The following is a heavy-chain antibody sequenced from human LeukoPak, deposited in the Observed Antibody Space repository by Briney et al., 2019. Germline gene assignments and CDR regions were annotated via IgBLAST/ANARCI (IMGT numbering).Heavy chain of an antibody. D-gene: IGHD3-9*01. CDR1: GYTFTSYD. CDR2: MNPNSGNT. V-gene: IGHV1-8*01. J-gene: IGHJ4*02. CDR3: ARATGKDILTGRKLDC. Sequence: ASVKVSCTASGYTFTSYDINWVRQAPGQGLEWMGWMNPNSGNTGYAQKFQGRVTMTRNTSISTAYMELSSLRSEDTAVYYCARATGKDILTGRKLDCWGQGTLVSVSS.